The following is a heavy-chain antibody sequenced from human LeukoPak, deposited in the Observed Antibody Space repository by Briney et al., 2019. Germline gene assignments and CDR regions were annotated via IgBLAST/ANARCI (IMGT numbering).Heavy chain of an antibody. V-gene: IGHV4-38-2*01. CDR3: ARLSVSLGRNGVGARPYYFDY. J-gene: IGHJ4*02. CDR2: IYYSGST. D-gene: IGHD1-26*01. Sequence: LRLSCAASGFTFSSYAMSWVRQAPGKGLEWIGSIYYSGSTYYNPSLKSRVTISVDTSKNQFSLKLSSVTAADTAVYYCARLSVSLGRNGVGARPYYFDYWGQGTLVTVSS. CDR1: GFTFSSYA.